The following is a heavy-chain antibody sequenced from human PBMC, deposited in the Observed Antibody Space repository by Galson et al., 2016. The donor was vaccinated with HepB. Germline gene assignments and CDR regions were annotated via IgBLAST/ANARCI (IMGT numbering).Heavy chain of an antibody. CDR1: GASISGYY. CDR3: ARDDSGGWYGFHYGMDV. J-gene: IGHJ6*02. V-gene: IGHV4-59*01. Sequence: LSLTCTVSGASISGYYLRWIRQPPGKGLEWIGYIYYSGRTNYNPSLKSRVTISVDTSKNQFSLKLSSVTAADTAVYYCARDDSGGWYGFHYGMDVWGQGTTVTVSS. D-gene: IGHD6-19*01. CDR2: IYYSGRT.